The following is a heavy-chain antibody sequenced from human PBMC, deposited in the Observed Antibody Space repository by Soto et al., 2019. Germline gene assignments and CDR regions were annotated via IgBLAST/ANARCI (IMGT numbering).Heavy chain of an antibody. CDR3: AREGPRPYYYYGMDF. Sequence: ASVKVSCKSSGYTFSMSGISWVRQAPGQGLEWMGWISGYNGKTNYEQKFQDRVTMTTDTSTNMAYMELRSLRSDDTAVYYCAREGPRPYYYYGMDFWGQGTTVTVSS. CDR1: GYTFSMSG. J-gene: IGHJ6*02. CDR2: ISGYNGKT. V-gene: IGHV1-18*01.